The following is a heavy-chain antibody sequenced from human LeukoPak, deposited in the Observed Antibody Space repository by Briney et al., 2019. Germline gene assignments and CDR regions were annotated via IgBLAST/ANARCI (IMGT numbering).Heavy chain of an antibody. J-gene: IGHJ4*02. Sequence: SQTLSLTCTVSGGFISGSHYYWAWIRQPPGKGLEWIGMINYSGNRYYNPSLWSRATISVDTSTNQFSLNLNSVTAADTAVYYCARGYDYWGQGTLVAVSS. V-gene: IGHV4-39*01. D-gene: IGHD3-22*01. CDR3: ARGYDY. CDR1: GGFISGSHYY. CDR2: INYSGNR.